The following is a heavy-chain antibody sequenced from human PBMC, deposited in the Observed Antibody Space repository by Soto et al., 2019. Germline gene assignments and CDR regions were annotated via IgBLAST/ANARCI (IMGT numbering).Heavy chain of an antibody. D-gene: IGHD5-12*01. CDR2: IYYSGST. V-gene: IGHV4-61*01. J-gene: IGHJ4*02. CDR3: ASVDDGYPDY. Sequence: ETLSLTCTVSGGSVSSGSYYWSWIRQPPGKGLEWIGYIYYSGSTNYNPSLKSRVTISVDTSKNQFSLKLSSVTAADTAVYYCASVDDGYPDYWGQRTLVTVSS. CDR1: GGSVSSGSYY.